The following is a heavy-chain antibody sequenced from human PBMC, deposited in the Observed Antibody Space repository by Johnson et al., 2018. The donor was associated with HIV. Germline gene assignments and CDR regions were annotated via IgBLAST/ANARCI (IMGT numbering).Heavy chain of an antibody. CDR3: AKDIGQLVGQDAFDI. CDR2: ISWNSGSI. D-gene: IGHD6-6*01. V-gene: IGHV3-9*01. J-gene: IGHJ3*02. CDR1: GFTFDDYA. Sequence: VQLVESGGGLVQPGRSLRLSCAASGFTFDDYAMHWVRQAPGTGLEWVSGISWNSGSIGYADSVKGRFTISRDNAKNSLYLQMNSLRAEDTALYYCAKDIGQLVGQDAFDIWGQGTMVTVSS.